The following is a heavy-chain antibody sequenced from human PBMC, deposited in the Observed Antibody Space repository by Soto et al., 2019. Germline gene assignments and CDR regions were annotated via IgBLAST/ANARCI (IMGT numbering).Heavy chain of an antibody. Sequence: EVQLVESGGGLVQPGGSLRLSCAASGFTFSSYSMNWVRQAPGKGLEWVSYISSYSSTVFYADSVKGRFTISRDNAKNSLYLQMNSLRDEDTAVYYCARGTLGYCSNGVCPEWGQGTLVTVSS. CDR2: ISSYSSTV. D-gene: IGHD2-8*01. V-gene: IGHV3-48*02. CDR3: ARGTLGYCSNGVCPE. J-gene: IGHJ4*02. CDR1: GFTFSSYS.